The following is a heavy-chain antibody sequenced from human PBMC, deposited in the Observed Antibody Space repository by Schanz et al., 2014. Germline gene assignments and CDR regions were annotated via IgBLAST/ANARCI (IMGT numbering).Heavy chain of an antibody. D-gene: IGHD4-17*01. CDR2: IGVDGTTT. J-gene: IGHJ3*02. V-gene: IGHV3-23*04. CDR3: ARKMKLGVYGGKGHDSLDI. CDR1: GFGFSSYG. Sequence: EVQLVESGGGLIQPGGSLRLSCAASGFGFSSYGMNWLRQAPGKGLEWVSVIGVDGTTTYYADSVKGRFTISRDNSKNTLYLQMNTLRAEDTAVYYCARKMKLGVYGGKGHDSLDIWGQGTMVTVSS.